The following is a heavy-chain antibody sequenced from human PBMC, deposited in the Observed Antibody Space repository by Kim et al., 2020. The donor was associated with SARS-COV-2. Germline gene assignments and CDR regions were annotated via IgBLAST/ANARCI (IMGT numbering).Heavy chain of an antibody. V-gene: IGHV1-18*01. J-gene: IGHJ4*02. CDR3: ARGTMVRGDTSPAVY. D-gene: IGHD3-10*01. CDR2: ISGSSGDR. Sequence: ASVNVSCKASGYIFSHYGIIWVRQAPGQGLQWLGWISGSSGDRNYAQNVQGRVTMTTDTSTSTAYLELKSLRSDDTATYYCARGTMVRGDTSPAVYWGQGTLLTVSS. CDR1: GYIFSHYG.